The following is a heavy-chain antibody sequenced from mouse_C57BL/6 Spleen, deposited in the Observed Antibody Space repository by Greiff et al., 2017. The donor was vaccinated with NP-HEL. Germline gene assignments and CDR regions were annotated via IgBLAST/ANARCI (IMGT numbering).Heavy chain of an antibody. CDR3: ARGDDYDGNY. CDR2: IYPGNGYT. V-gene: IGHV1-12*01. CDR1: GYTFTSYN. J-gene: IGHJ2*01. Sequence: LQESGAELVRPGASVKMSCKASGYTFTSYNMHWVKPTPRQGLEWIGPIYPGNGYTSFNQKFKGKATLTVDKSSSTAYMQRSSLTSEDSAVYFCARGDDYDGNYWGQGTTLTVSS. D-gene: IGHD2-4*01.